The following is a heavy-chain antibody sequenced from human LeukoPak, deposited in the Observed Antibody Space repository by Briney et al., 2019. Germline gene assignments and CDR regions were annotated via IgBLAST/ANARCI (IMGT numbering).Heavy chain of an antibody. J-gene: IGHJ4*02. CDR1: GFTFRSYG. V-gene: IGHV3-33*06. Sequence: PGRSLRLSCAASGFTFRSYGVHWVRQAPGKGLEWVAVIWYDGSHIYYADSVKGRVIISRGNSKNTLYMEMNSLRAEGTAVYYFANDAGHGYKCDDYWGQGTLVTVSS. CDR2: IWYDGSHI. CDR3: ANDAGHGYKCDDY. D-gene: IGHD5-24*01.